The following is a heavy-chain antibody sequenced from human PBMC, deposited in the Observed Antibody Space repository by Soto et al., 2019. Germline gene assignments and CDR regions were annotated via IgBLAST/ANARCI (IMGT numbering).Heavy chain of an antibody. CDR1: GGSFSGYY. V-gene: IGHV4-34*01. D-gene: IGHD2-8*02. CDR2: INHSGST. Sequence: QVQLQQWGAGLLKPSETLSLTCAVYGGSFSGYYWTWIRQPPGTGLEWIGEINHSGSTNYNPSLKSRVTISVDTSKNQCSLKLTSVTAADTAVYYCARDKITGLFDYWGQGTLDTVSS. J-gene: IGHJ4*02. CDR3: ARDKITGLFDY.